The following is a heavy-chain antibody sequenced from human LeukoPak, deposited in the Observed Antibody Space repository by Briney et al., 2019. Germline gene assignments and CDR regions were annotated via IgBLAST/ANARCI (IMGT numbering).Heavy chain of an antibody. CDR3: AKPSGSGVDY. D-gene: IGHD1-26*01. Sequence: GGSLRLPCAGSGFTFSSYAMHWVRQAPGKGLEWVAVISYDGSNKYYADSVKGRFTITRDNSKNTLYLQMNSLRLEDMAVYYCAKPSGSGVDYWGRGTRVTVSS. V-gene: IGHV3-30*04. J-gene: IGHJ4*02. CDR1: GFTFSSYA. CDR2: ISYDGSNK.